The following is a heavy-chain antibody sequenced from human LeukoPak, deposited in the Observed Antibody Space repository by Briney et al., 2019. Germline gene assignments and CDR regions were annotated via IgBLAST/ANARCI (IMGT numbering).Heavy chain of an antibody. J-gene: IGHJ4*02. D-gene: IGHD3-22*01. CDR3: ARVYDSSGYIGYYFDY. Sequence: SETLSLTCTVSGYPISSGYYWGWIRPPPGKGLEWIGSIYHSGSTYYNPSLKSRVTISVDTSKNQFSLKLSSVTAADTAVYYCARVYDSSGYIGYYFDYWGQGTLVTVSS. CDR2: IYHSGST. V-gene: IGHV4-38-2*02. CDR1: GYPISSGYY.